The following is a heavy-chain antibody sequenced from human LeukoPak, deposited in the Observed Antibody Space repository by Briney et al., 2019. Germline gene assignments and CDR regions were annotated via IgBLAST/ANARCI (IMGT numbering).Heavy chain of an antibody. D-gene: IGHD2-21*02. V-gene: IGHV3-48*03. CDR2: ISSSGSTI. CDR1: GFTFSSYE. CDR3: ARDLVVVTGISDY. Sequence: GGSLTLSCAASGFTFSSYEMNWVRQEAGEGLEWVSYISSSGSTIYYADSVKGRFPISRDNAKNSLYLQMNSLRAEDTAVYYCARDLVVVTGISDYWGQGTLVTVSS. J-gene: IGHJ4*02.